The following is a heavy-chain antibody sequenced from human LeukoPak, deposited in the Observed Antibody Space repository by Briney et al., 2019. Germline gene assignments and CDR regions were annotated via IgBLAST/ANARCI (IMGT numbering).Heavy chain of an antibody. CDR1: GDSISNSPYY. CDR3: ARHYSYYGSGTYFDS. CDR2: IYYSGST. D-gene: IGHD3-10*01. V-gene: IGHV4-39*07. J-gene: IGHJ4*02. Sequence: SETLSLTCTVSGDSISNSPYYWGWIRQPPGKGLEWIGSIYYSGSTYYNPSLKSRVTISVDTSKNQFSLKVTSVTAADTAVYYCARHYSYYGSGTYFDSWGQGTLVTVSS.